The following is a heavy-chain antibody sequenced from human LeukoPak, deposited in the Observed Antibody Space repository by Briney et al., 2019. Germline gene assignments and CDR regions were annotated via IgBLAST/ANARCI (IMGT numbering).Heavy chain of an antibody. CDR3: ARGRVVVITTPEYAFDM. D-gene: IGHD3-22*01. CDR2: INSDGSST. V-gene: IGHV3-74*01. CDR1: GFTFSSYW. J-gene: IGHJ3*02. Sequence: PGGSLRLSCVASGFTFSSYWMHWVRQAPGKGLVWVSRINSDGSSTTYADSVKGRFTISRDNAENTLYLQMNSLRAEDTAMYYCARGRVVVITTPEYAFDMWGQGTMVTVSS.